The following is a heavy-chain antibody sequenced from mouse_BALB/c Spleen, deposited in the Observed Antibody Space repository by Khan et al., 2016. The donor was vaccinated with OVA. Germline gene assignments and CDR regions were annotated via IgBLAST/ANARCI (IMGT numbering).Heavy chain of an antibody. CDR1: GYTFTSYW. D-gene: IGHD2-4*01. J-gene: IGHJ4*01. V-gene: IGHV1-87*01. Sequence: VELVESGAELARPGASVKLSCKASGYTFTSYWMQWVKQRPGQGLEWIGAIYPGDGDTRYTQKFKGKATLTADKSSSTAYMQLSSLASEDSAVYYCAMDDYHVRYYYAMDYWGQGTSVTVSS. CDR3: AMDDYHVRYYYAMDY. CDR2: IYPGDGDT.